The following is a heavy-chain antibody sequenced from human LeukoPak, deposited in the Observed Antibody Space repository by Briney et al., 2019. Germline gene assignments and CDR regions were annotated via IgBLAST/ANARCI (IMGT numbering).Heavy chain of an antibody. CDR1: GYSFTSYY. D-gene: IGHD3-10*01. J-gene: IGHJ5*02. V-gene: IGHV1-2*02. Sequence: ASVNVSSKASGYSFTSYYMHWARQAPGHGPGSRGWIKPNNGDRDYTQNVQGGVAMASDTSITTAYMELSSMRSDGAAIYYCARDLGGYSNWLDPWGRGTLVTVSS. CDR2: IKPNNGDR. CDR3: ARDLGGYSNWLDP.